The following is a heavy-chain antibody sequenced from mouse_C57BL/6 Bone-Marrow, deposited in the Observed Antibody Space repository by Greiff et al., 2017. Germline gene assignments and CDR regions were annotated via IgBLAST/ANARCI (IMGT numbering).Heavy chain of an antibody. V-gene: IGHV1-47*01. D-gene: IGHD5-1*01. CDR2: FHPYNDDT. Sequence: QVQLQPSGAELVKPGASVKMSCKASGYTFTTYPIEWMKQNHGKSLEWIGNFHPYNDDTKYNEKFKGKATLTVEKSSNTVYLVLSRLTSDDSAVYFCARSSTFFYYFDYWGQGTTLTVSS. J-gene: IGHJ2*01. CDR3: ARSSTFFYYFDY. CDR1: GYTFTTYP.